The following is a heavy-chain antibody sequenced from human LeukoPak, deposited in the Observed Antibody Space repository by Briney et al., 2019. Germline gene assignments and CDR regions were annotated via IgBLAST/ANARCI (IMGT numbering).Heavy chain of an antibody. J-gene: IGHJ4*02. CDR2: IIPIFGTT. V-gene: IGHV1-69*06. Sequence: SVKVSCKASGVTFSNYVITWVRQAPGQGLEWMGGIIPIFGTTNYAQNLQGRVTITADKSTSTVYMELSSLRSEDTAVYYCAREGNITVVRGITTHFDYWGQGTLVTVSS. CDR1: GVTFSNYV. CDR3: AREGNITVVRGITTHFDY. D-gene: IGHD3-10*01.